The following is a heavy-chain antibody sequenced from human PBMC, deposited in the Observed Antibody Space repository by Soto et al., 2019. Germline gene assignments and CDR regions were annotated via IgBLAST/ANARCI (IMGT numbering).Heavy chain of an antibody. Sequence: SETLSLTCAVYGGSFSGYYWSWIRQPPGKGLEWIGEINHSGSTNYNPSLKSRVTISVDTSKNQFSLKLSSVTAADTAVYYCARGKYYFDYWGQGTLVTVSS. J-gene: IGHJ4*02. CDR1: GGSFSGYY. CDR2: INHSGST. CDR3: ARGKYYFDY. V-gene: IGHV4-34*01.